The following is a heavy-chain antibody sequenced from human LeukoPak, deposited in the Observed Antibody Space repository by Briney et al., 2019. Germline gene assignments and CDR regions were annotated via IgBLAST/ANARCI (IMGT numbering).Heavy chain of an antibody. CDR3: ARVRYSSGWYEDY. CDR1: GGSVSSGSYY. V-gene: IGHV4-61*01. D-gene: IGHD6-19*01. Sequence: SQTLSLTCTVSGGSVSSGSYYWRWIRHPPGKGLEWIGYIYYSGSTKYNPSLKSRVTISVDTSKNQFSLKLSSVTAADTAVYYCARVRYSSGWYEDYWGQGTLVTVSS. J-gene: IGHJ4*02. CDR2: IYYSGST.